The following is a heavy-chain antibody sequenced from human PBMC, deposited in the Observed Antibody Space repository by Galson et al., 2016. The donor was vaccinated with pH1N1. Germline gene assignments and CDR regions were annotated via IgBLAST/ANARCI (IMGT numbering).Heavy chain of an antibody. V-gene: IGHV3-48*04. Sequence: SLRLSCAASGFTFSSWHMDWVRQAPGEGLEWISFITYTSATIYYADSVKGRFTVSRDNAKNSLYLQMNSLRAEDTAVYYCARPGNDEGDRRGAFDLWGQGTMVTVSP. J-gene: IGHJ3*01. CDR3: ARPGNDEGDRRGAFDL. CDR1: GFTFSSWH. CDR2: ITYTSATI. D-gene: IGHD1-1*01.